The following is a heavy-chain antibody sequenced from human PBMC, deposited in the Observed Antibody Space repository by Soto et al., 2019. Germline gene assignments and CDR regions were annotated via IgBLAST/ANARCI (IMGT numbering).Heavy chain of an antibody. CDR2: IYYSGSA. CDR1: SGSISSYF. V-gene: IGHV4-59*01. D-gene: IGHD6-19*01. CDR3: ARGAFSSGWYADY. Sequence: QVQLQESGSGLVKSSETLSLTCTVSSGSISSYFWSWIRQPPGTELEWIGYIYYSGSANYNLSLKSRVTISIDTSKNQFSLKLSSVTAADTAVYYCARGAFSSGWYADYWGQGTLVTVAS. J-gene: IGHJ4*02.